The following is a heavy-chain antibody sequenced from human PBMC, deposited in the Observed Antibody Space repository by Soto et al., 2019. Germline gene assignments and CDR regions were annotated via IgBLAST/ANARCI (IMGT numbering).Heavy chain of an antibody. CDR1: GFTFSSYS. CDR2: ISSSSSTI. D-gene: IGHD3-9*01. CDR3: ARSRADGRYAFDY. V-gene: IGHV3-48*02. J-gene: IGHJ4*02. Sequence: EVQLVESGGGLVQPGGSLRLSCAASGFTFSSYSMNWVRQAPGKGLEWVSYISSSSSTIYYTDSVKGRFTISRDNPNNSLYLQMSSLRDDDTAVYYCARSRADGRYAFDYWGQGTLVTVSS.